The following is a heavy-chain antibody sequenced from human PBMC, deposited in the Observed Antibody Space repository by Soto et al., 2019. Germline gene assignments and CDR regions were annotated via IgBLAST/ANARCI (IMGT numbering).Heavy chain of an antibody. J-gene: IGHJ4*02. CDR1: GFTFSSYG. Sequence: AGGSLRLSCAASGFTFSSYGMHWVRQAPGKGLEWVAVIWYDGSNKYYADSVKGRFTISRDNSKNTLYLQMNSLRAEDTAVYYCAREEYSSSSTDYWGQGTLVTVSS. D-gene: IGHD6-6*01. CDR3: AREEYSSSSTDY. V-gene: IGHV3-33*01. CDR2: IWYDGSNK.